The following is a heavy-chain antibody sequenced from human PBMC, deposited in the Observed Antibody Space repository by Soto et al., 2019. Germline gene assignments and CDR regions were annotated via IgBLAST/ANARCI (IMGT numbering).Heavy chain of an antibody. V-gene: IGHV3-30*18. Sequence: PGGSLRLSCAASGFTFSSYGMHWVRQAPGKGLEWVAVISYDGSNKYYADSVKGRFTISRDNSKNTLYLQMNSLRAEDTAVYYCAKVRRITIFSSRDGMDVWGQGTTVTVSS. J-gene: IGHJ6*02. CDR2: ISYDGSNK. CDR3: AKVRRITIFSSRDGMDV. D-gene: IGHD3-9*01. CDR1: GFTFSSYG.